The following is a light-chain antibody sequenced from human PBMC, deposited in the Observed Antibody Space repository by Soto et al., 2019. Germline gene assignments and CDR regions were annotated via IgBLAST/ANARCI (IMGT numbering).Light chain of an antibody. J-gene: IGLJ1*01. Sequence: QSALTQPASLSGSPGQSITISCTGTSGDIGNYIYVSWYKQHPGKAPKLMIYEVTNRPSGVSNRFSGSKSGNTASLTISGLQADDEADYYCASYTSGTTPFVFGTGTQLTVL. CDR2: EVT. V-gene: IGLV2-14*01. CDR3: ASYTSGTTPFV. CDR1: SGDIGNYIY.